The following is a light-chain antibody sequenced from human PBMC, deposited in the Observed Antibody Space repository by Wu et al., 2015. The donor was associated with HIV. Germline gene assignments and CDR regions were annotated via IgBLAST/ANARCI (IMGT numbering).Light chain of an antibody. CDR3: QQYDNWPWT. Sequence: EIVLTQSPDTLSLSPGARATLSCRASQSVYNYLAWYQQKPGQALRLLIYDTSIRATGIPARFSGGGSGTEFTLTINSMQSEDFAVYYCQQYDNWPWTFGQGTKVEIK. V-gene: IGKV3D-15*01. J-gene: IGKJ1*01. CDR2: DTS. CDR1: QSVYNY.